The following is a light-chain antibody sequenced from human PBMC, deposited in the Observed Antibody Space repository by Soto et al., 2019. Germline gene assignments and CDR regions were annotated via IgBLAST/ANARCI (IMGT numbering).Light chain of an antibody. J-gene: IGKJ4*01. CDR1: QNIKSF. Sequence: DIQMTQSASSLSASVGERVTITCRASQNIKSFLNWYQQKPGKAPKLLIYATSSVQSGVPARFSGGRFGTDFSRSISSLQPEDFATYYCQQTYVAPVTFGGGTKVDI. CDR3: QQTYVAPVT. CDR2: ATS. V-gene: IGKV1-39*01.